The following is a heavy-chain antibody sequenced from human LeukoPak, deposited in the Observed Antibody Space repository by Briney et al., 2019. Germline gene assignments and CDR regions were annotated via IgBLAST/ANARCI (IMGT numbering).Heavy chain of an antibody. Sequence: ASVKVSCKASGYTFTSYAMHWVRQAPGQRLEWMGWINAGNGNTKYSQKFQGRVTITRDTSASTAYMGLSSLRSEDTAVYYCASESHYYDSSGKYDYWGQGTLVTVSS. D-gene: IGHD3-22*01. CDR3: ASESHYYDSSGKYDY. CDR2: INAGNGNT. J-gene: IGHJ4*02. CDR1: GYTFTSYA. V-gene: IGHV1-3*01.